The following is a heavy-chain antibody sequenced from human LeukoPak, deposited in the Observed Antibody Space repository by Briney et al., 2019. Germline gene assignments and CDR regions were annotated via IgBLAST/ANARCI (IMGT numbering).Heavy chain of an antibody. CDR3: ARGPFGVVIMNWFDP. CDR1: GXSFSGYY. Sequence: KPSETLSLTCAVYGXSFSGYYWSWIRQPPGKGLEWIGEINHSGSTNYNPSLKSRVTISVDTSKNQFSLKLSSVTAADTAVYYCARGPFGVVIMNWFDPWGQGTLVTVSS. CDR2: INHSGST. V-gene: IGHV4-34*01. D-gene: IGHD3-3*01. J-gene: IGHJ5*02.